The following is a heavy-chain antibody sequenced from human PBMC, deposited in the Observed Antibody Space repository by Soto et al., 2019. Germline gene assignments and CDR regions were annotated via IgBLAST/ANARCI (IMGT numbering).Heavy chain of an antibody. Sequence: QVQLQESGPGLVKPSGTLSLTCAVSGASISSDNWWSWVRQPPGKGLGWIGEIYHSGSTNYNPSPQRRGPLTINKAKNPFPPNLRPVAAADKALYYWARSSGTEDYWGQGTLVTVSS. V-gene: IGHV4-4*02. J-gene: IGHJ4*02. D-gene: IGHD3-10*01. CDR2: IYHSGST. CDR3: ARSSGTEDY. CDR1: GASISSDNW.